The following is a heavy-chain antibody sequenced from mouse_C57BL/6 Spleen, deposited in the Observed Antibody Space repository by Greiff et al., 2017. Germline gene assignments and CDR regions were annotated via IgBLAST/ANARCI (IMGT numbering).Heavy chain of an antibody. Sequence: VQLQQPGAELVKPGASVQLSCKASGYTFTSYWMHWVKQRPGQGLEWIGMIHPNSGSTNYTEKFKSKATLTVDKSSNTAYMQLSSLTSEDSAVYYCARLGLGWEFAYWGQGTLVTVSA. J-gene: IGHJ3*01. CDR1: GYTFTSYW. CDR3: ARLGLGWEFAY. CDR2: IHPNSGST. D-gene: IGHD1-1*02. V-gene: IGHV1-64*01.